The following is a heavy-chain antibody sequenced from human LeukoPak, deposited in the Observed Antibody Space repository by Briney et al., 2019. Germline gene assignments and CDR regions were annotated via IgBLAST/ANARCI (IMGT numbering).Heavy chain of an antibody. J-gene: IGHJ4*02. CDR1: GYTFTGHY. V-gene: IGHV1-2*02. CDR2: INPNSGGT. Sequence: GASVKVSCKASGYTFTGHYMHWVRQAPGQGLEWMGWINPNSGGTNYAQKFQGRVTMTRDTSISTAYMELSRLRSDDTAVYYCARDSSGPNYYFDYWGQGTLVTVSS. CDR3: ARDSSGPNYYFDY. D-gene: IGHD3-22*01.